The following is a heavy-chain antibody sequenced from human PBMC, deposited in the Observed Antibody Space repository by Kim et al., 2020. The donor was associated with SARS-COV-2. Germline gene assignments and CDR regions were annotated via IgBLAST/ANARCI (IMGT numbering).Heavy chain of an antibody. V-gene: IGHV1-8*01. Sequence: GYAQKSQGRVTMTRNTSIGTAYMELSSLRSEDTAVYYCARGLAAAGGFDPWGQGTLVTVSS. CDR3: ARGLAAAGGFDP. D-gene: IGHD6-13*01. J-gene: IGHJ5*02.